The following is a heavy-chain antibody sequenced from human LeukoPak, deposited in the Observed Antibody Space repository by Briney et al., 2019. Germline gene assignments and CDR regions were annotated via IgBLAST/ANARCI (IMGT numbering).Heavy chain of an antibody. J-gene: IGHJ5*02. CDR2: IYYSGST. CDR3: ARLSSSWYGGWFDP. CDR1: GGSISSSSYY. Sequence: SETLSLTCTVSGGSISSSSYYWSWIRQPPGKGLEWIGYIYYSGSTNYNPSLKSRVTISVDTSKNQFSLKLSSVTAADTAVYYCARLSSSWYGGWFDPWGQGTLVTVSS. D-gene: IGHD6-13*01. V-gene: IGHV4-61*05.